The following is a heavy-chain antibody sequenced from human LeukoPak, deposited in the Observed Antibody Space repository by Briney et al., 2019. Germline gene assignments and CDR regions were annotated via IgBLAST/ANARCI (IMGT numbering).Heavy chain of an antibody. Sequence: EASAKVSCKASGYTFTSYYMHWVRQAPGQGLEWMGIINPSGGSTSYAQKFQGRVTMTRDTSTSTVYMELSSLRSEDTAVYYCARDVNGEGFDYWGQGTLVTVSS. CDR1: GYTFTSYY. J-gene: IGHJ4*02. V-gene: IGHV1-46*01. CDR2: INPSGGST. CDR3: ARDVNGEGFDY. D-gene: IGHD4-17*01.